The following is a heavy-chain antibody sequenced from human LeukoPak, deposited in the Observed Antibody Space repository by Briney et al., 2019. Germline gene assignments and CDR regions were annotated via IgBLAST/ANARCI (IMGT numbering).Heavy chain of an antibody. CDR1: GFTFNKYW. D-gene: IGHD6-19*01. V-gene: IGHV3-7*01. CDR3: VRDVSSGWAFDY. CDR2: VNQDGSQK. J-gene: IGHJ4*01. Sequence: GGSLRLSCSASGFTFNKYWMSWIRQLPGQGLEWVANVNQDGSQKYYVDSVKGRFTNSRDNARNLLYLQMNSLRDEDTAVYYCVRDVSSGWAFDYWGHGTLVTVPS.